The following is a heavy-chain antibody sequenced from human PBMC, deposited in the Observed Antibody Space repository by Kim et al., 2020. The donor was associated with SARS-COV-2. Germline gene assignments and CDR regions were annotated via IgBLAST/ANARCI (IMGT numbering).Heavy chain of an antibody. CDR1: GFTFDDYG. V-gene: IGHV3-20*01. D-gene: IGHD6-19*01. Sequence: GGSLRLSCAASGFTFDDYGMSWVRQAPGKGLEWVSGINWNGGSTGYADSVKGRFTISRDNAKNSLYLQMNSLRAEDTALYHCARGYSSGYKSQRYYGMDVWGQGTTVTVSS. J-gene: IGHJ6*02. CDR2: INWNGGST. CDR3: ARGYSSGYKSQRYYGMDV.